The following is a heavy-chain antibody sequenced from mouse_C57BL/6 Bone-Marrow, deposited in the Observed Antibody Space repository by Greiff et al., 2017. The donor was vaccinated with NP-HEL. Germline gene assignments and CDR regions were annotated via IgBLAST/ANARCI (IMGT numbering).Heavy chain of an antibody. Sequence: QVQLKQPGAELVMPGASVKLSCKASGYTFTSYWMHWVKQRPGQGLEWIGEIDPSDSYTNYNQKFKGKSTLTVDKSSSTAYMQLSSLTSEDSAVYYCARRFDFVPYYYGSSYYFDYWGQGTTLTVSS. V-gene: IGHV1-69*01. D-gene: IGHD1-1*01. CDR1: GYTFTSYW. CDR2: IDPSDSYT. J-gene: IGHJ2*01. CDR3: ARRFDFVPYYYGSSYYFDY.